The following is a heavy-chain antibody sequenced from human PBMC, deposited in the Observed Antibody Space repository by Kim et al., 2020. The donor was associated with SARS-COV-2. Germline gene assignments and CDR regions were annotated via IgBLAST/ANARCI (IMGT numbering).Heavy chain of an antibody. J-gene: IGHJ4*02. D-gene: IGHD5-12*01. CDR2: ISSSSSYI. Sequence: GGSLRLSCAASGFTFSSYSMNWVRQAPGKGLEWVSSISSSSSYIYYADSVKGRFTISRDNAKNSLYLQMNSLRAEDTAVYYCATPVATTVGYWGQGTLVTVSS. V-gene: IGHV3-21*01. CDR1: GFTFSSYS. CDR3: ATPVATTVGY.